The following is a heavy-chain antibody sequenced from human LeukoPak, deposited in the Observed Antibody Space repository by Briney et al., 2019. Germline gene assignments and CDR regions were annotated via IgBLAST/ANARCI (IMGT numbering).Heavy chain of an antibody. J-gene: IGHJ4*02. CDR1: GFTFSSYG. CDR3: AKDLAYYDSPRGSGIDY. CDR2: ISYDGSNK. V-gene: IGHV3-30*18. D-gene: IGHD3-22*01. Sequence: PGGSLRLSCAASGFTFSSYGMHWVRQAPGKGLEWVAVISYDGSNKYYADSVKGRFTISRDNSKNTLYPQMNSLRAEDTAVYYCAKDLAYYDSPRGSGIDYWGQGTLVTVSS.